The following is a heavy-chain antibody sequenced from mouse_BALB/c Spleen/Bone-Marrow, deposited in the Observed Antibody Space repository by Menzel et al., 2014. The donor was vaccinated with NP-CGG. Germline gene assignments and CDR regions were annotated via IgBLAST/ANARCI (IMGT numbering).Heavy chain of an antibody. CDR1: GFTFSSFG. V-gene: IGHV5-17*02. J-gene: IGHJ2*01. CDR2: ISDGSSTI. Sequence: DVKLVESGGGLVQPGGSRKLSCAASGFTFSSFGMHWVRQAPEKGLEWVAYISDGSSTIYYADTVKGRFTIFRDNPKNTLFLQMTSLRSEGTAMYYCARLDVGGYWGQGTTLTVSS. CDR3: ARLDVGGY.